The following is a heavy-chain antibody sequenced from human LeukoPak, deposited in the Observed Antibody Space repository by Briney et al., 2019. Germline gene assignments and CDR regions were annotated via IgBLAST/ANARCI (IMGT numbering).Heavy chain of an antibody. D-gene: IGHD2-2*01. CDR3: ARGSSTDGEYYFDY. CDR1: GFTFSSYS. J-gene: IGHJ4*02. CDR2: ISSRSSYI. V-gene: IGHV3-21*01. Sequence: PGGSLRLSCAASGFTFSSYSMNWVRQAPGKGLEWVSSISSRSSYIYYADSVKGRFTISRDNAKNSLYLQMNSLRAEDTAVYYCARGSSTDGEYYFDYWGQGILVTVSS.